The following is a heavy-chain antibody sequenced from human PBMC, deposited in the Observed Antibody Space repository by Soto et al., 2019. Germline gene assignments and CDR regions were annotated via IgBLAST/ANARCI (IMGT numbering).Heavy chain of an antibody. CDR1: GYSFNRYY. D-gene: IGHD3-22*01. V-gene: IGHV1-2*02. CDR2: ISPNTGST. CDR3: ARASQMVINPYYSGMDI. Sequence: GASVKVSCKASGYSFNRYYIHWVRQAPGPGLEWLGWISPNTGSTTYAQKFRGRVTMTRDTSLSTAYMELSSLTSDDTGVYYCARASQMVINPYYSGMDIWGQGTTVTVSS. J-gene: IGHJ6*02.